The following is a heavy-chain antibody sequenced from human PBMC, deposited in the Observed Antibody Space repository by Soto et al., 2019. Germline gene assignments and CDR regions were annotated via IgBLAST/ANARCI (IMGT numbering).Heavy chain of an antibody. J-gene: IGHJ6*02. Sequence: PGGSLRLSCAASGFTFSSYGMHWVRQAPGKGLEWVAVISYDGSNKYYADSVKGRFTISRDNSKNTLYLQMNSLRAEDTAVYYCAKAHYYDSSHYGMDVWGQGTTVTVS. CDR2: ISYDGSNK. V-gene: IGHV3-30*18. CDR1: GFTFSSYG. CDR3: AKAHYYDSSHYGMDV. D-gene: IGHD3-22*01.